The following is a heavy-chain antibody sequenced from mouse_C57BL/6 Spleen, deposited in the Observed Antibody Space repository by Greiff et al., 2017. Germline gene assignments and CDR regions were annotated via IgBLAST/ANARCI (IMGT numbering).Heavy chain of an antibody. CDR2: IRNKANGYTT. J-gene: IGHJ3*01. CDR3: ARVAGAGFAY. D-gene: IGHD1-1*01. CDR1: GFTFTDYY. Sequence: EVKLVESGGGLVQPGGSLSLSCAASGFTFTDYYMSWVRQPPGKALEWLGFIRNKANGYTTEYSASVKGRFTISRDNSQSILYLQMNALRAEDSATFYCARVAGAGFAYWGQGTLGTVSA. V-gene: IGHV7-3*01.